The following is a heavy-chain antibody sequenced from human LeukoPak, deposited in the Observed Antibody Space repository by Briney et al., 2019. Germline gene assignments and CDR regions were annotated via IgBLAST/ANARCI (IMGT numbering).Heavy chain of an antibody. D-gene: IGHD6-13*01. CDR1: GLTVSSNY. V-gene: IGHV3-53*01. J-gene: IGHJ4*02. CDR3: ARCVSSTWYGFDY. CDR2: ISSGGNT. Sequence: GGSLRLSCAASGLTVSSNYMSWVRQAPGKGLEWVSDISSGGNTKYADSVKGPFTNSRDNSKNTLYLQMNSLRAEDTAVYYCARCVSSTWYGFDYWGQGTLVTVSS.